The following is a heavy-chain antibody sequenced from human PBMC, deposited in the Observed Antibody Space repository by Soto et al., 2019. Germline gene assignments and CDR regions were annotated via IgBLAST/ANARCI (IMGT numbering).Heavy chain of an antibody. CDR3: ARRIQPYYFDY. D-gene: IGHD5-18*01. CDR2: ISYDGINK. J-gene: IGHJ4*02. Sequence: QVQLVESGGGVVQPGRSLRLSCAASGFTFSSYAMHWVRQAPGKGLEWVAVISYDGINKYYADSVKGRFTISRDNSKNTLYLQMNSLRAEDTAVYDCARRIQPYYFDYWGQGTLVTVSS. V-gene: IGHV3-30-3*01. CDR1: GFTFSSYA.